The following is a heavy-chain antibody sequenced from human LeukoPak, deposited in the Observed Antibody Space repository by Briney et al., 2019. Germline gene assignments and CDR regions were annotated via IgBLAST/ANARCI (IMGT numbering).Heavy chain of an antibody. Sequence: SVKVSCKASGGTFSSYAISWVRQAPGQGLGWMGGIIPIFGTANYAQKFQGRATITADESTSTAYMELSSLRSEDTAVYYCARDRMGCSGGSCHPYNWFDPWGQGTLVTVSS. D-gene: IGHD2-15*01. CDR1: GGTFSSYA. J-gene: IGHJ5*02. V-gene: IGHV1-69*13. CDR3: ARDRMGCSGGSCHPYNWFDP. CDR2: IIPIFGTA.